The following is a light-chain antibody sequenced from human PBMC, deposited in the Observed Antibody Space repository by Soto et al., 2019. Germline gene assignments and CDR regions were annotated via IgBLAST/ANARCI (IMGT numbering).Light chain of an antibody. J-gene: IGKJ1*01. Sequence: DIQMTQSPSFLSASVGDRVTITCRANRTIAWYLNWYQQKPGKAPNLLIFDASRLQSGVPSRFSGSRSGTDFTLTISSLQPEDFATYYCPQSYSTPWTFGHGTKVEIK. CDR2: DAS. CDR3: PQSYSTPWT. CDR1: RTIAWY. V-gene: IGKV1-39*01.